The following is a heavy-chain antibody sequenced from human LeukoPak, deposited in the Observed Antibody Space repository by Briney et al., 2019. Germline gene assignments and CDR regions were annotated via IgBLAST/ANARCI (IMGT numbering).Heavy chain of an antibody. CDR1: GFTFSSYW. CDR3: ARVEQHDYGDRPRQIEYYYYYGMDV. J-gene: IGHJ6*02. D-gene: IGHD4-17*01. Sequence: PGGSLRLSCAASGFTFSSYWMSWVRQAPGKGLEWVANIKQDGSEKYYVDSVKGRFTISRDNSKNTLYLQMNSLRAEDTAVYYCARVEQHDYGDRPRQIEYYYYYGMDVWGQGTTVTVSS. V-gene: IGHV3-7*01. CDR2: IKQDGSEK.